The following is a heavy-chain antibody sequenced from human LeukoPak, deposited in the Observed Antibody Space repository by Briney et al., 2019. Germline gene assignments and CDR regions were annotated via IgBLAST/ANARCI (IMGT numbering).Heavy chain of an antibody. J-gene: IGHJ6*02. D-gene: IGHD3-10*01. CDR1: GGSISSYY. CDR2: IYYSGST. Sequence: SETLSLTCTVSGGSISSYYWSWIRQPPGKGLEWIGYIYYSGSTNYNPSLKSRGTISVDTSKNQFSLKLSSVTAADTAVYYCARGPGEYYGSYLYYYYGMDVWGQGTTVTVSS. CDR3: ARGPGEYYGSYLYYYYGMDV. V-gene: IGHV4-59*01.